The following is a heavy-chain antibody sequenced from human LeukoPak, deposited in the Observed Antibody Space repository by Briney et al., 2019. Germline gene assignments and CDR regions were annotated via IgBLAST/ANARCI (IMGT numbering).Heavy chain of an antibody. V-gene: IGHV1-18*01. CDR2: ISAYKGNT. Sequence: ASVKVSCKASGYTFSTYGISWVRQAPGQGLEWMGWISAYKGNTYYAQKLQGRVTMTTDTSTSTAYMELRSLRSDDTAIYYCARDLYYYGSGSYYDVFDVWGQGTMVNVSS. CDR1: GYTFSTYG. J-gene: IGHJ3*01. D-gene: IGHD3-10*01. CDR3: ARDLYYYGSGSYYDVFDV.